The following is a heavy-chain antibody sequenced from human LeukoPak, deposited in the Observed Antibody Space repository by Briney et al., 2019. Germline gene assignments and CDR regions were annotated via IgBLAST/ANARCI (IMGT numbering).Heavy chain of an antibody. D-gene: IGHD4-17*01. CDR3: TKDPNGDYVGAFDF. V-gene: IGHV3-9*01. CDR1: GFSFDDYA. J-gene: IGHJ3*01. Sequence: GGSLRLSCAASGFSFDDYAMYWVRQGPGKGLEWVSGISWNSGSIGYGESVKGRFTISRDNSKSTLFLQMNSLRAEDTAVYYCTKDPNGDYVGAFDFWGQGTMVTVSS. CDR2: ISWNSGSI.